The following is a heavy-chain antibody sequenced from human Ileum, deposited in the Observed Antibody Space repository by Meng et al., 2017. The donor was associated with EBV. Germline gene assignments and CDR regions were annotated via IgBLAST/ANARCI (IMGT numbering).Heavy chain of an antibody. CDR3: ASSDYYRSDY. V-gene: IGHV4-4*02. D-gene: IGHD3-22*01. Sequence: QVQWQESGPGLVKPSETLSLTCAVSGGSISRSDWWSWVRQPPGKGLEWIGETSHSGSTNYSPSLKSRVTISLDKSKNQLSLKLNSVTAADTAVYYCASSDYYRSDYWGQGTLVTVSS. CDR1: GGSISRSDW. CDR2: TSHSGST. J-gene: IGHJ4*02.